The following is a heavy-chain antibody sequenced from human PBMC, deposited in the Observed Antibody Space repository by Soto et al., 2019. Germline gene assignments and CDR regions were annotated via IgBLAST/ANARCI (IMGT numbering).Heavy chain of an antibody. D-gene: IGHD3-22*01. J-gene: IGHJ5*02. CDR1: GGSVTGGGYY. V-gene: IGHV4-61*08. Sequence: PSQTLSLTCTISGGSVTGGGYYWNWIRQTPGKGLEWIGYVYYSGSTNYNPSLKSRVTISVDTSKNQFSLKLSSVTAADTAVYYCARDGSVYYDNSDLNWFDPWGQGTLVTVSS. CDR3: ARDGSVYYDNSDLNWFDP. CDR2: VYYSGST.